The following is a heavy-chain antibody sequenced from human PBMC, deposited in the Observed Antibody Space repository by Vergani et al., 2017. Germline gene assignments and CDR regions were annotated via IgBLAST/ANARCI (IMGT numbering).Heavy chain of an antibody. CDR2: ISGSGGST. CDR1: GFTFSSYA. V-gene: IGHV3-23*01. Sequence: EVQLLESGGGLVQPGGSLRLSCAASGFTFSSYAMSWVRQAPGKGLEWVSDISGSGGSTYYADSVKGRFTISRDNSNNTLYLQMNSLRAEDTAVYYCAKVAVVITRGFLDYWGQGTLVTVSS. D-gene: IGHD3-3*01. J-gene: IGHJ4*02. CDR3: AKVAVVITRGFLDY.